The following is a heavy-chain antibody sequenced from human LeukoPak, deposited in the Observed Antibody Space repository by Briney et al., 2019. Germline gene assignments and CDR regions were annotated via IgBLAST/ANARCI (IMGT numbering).Heavy chain of an antibody. CDR1: GGTFSSYA. J-gene: IGHJ4*02. CDR3: ARGVAGRYYFDY. CDR2: IIPIFGTA. D-gene: IGHD3-10*01. V-gene: IGHV1-69*13. Sequence: SVKVSCKPSGGTFSSYAISWVRQAPGQGLEWMGGIIPIFGTANYAQKFQGRVTITADESTSTAYMELSSLRSEDTAVYYCARGVAGRYYFDYWGQGTLVTVSS.